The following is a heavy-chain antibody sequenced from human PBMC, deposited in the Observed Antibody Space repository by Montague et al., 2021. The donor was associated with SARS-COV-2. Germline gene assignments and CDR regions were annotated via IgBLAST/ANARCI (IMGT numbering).Heavy chain of an antibody. V-gene: IGHV4-59*01. Sequence: SETLSLTCTVSGGPIGTYYWNWIRQSPGKGLEWLGYIYYTGSTKYSPSLKSRVTIAMDTSRDQLSLRLKSVTAADTAVYYCARDNYGDWGYYGLDVWGQGTTVAVSS. CDR3: ARDNYGDWGYYGLDV. CDR2: IYYTGST. CDR1: GGPIGTYY. J-gene: IGHJ6*02. D-gene: IGHD4-17*01.